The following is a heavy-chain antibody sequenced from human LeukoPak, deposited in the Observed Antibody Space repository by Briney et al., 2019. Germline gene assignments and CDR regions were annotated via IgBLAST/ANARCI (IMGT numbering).Heavy chain of an antibody. CDR2: ISGGSTNI. CDR1: GFTFSSYS. V-gene: IGHV3-48*01. D-gene: IGHD6-13*01. CDR3: ARDGAATGPDFDY. J-gene: IGHJ4*02. Sequence: GGSLRLSCAASGFTFSSYSMNWVRQAPGKGLEWVSYISGGSTNIYYGDSVKGRFTISRDNAKNSLYLQMNSLRVEDTAVYYCARDGAATGPDFDYWGQGTLVTVSS.